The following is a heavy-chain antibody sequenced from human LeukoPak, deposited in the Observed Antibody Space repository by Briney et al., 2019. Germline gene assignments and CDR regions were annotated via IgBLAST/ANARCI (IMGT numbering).Heavy chain of an antibody. CDR1: GESVSSYY. J-gene: IGHJ4*02. D-gene: IGHD6-19*01. Sequence: SETLSLTCSVSGESVSSYYWSWIRQPPGKGLEWIGEINHSGSTNYNPSLKSRVTISVDTSKNQFSLKLSSVTAADTAVYYCARLKVAGPNDYWGQGTLVTVSS. V-gene: IGHV4-34*01. CDR2: INHSGST. CDR3: ARLKVAGPNDY.